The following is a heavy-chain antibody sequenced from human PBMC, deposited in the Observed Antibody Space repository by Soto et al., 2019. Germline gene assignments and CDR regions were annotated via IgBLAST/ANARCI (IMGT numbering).Heavy chain of an antibody. CDR1: GFTFSSYS. CDR3: ARDHKQQLPY. CDR2: ISSSSSTI. J-gene: IGHJ4*02. D-gene: IGHD6-13*01. V-gene: IGHV3-48*01. Sequence: GGSLRLSCAASGFTFSSYSMNWVRQAPGKGLEWVSYISSSSSTIYYADSVKGRFTISRDNAKNSLYLQMNSLRAEDTAVYYCARDHKQQLPYWGQGTLVTVSS.